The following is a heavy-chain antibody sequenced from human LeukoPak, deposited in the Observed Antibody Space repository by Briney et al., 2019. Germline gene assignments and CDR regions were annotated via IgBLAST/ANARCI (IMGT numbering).Heavy chain of an antibody. CDR3: ARDRVYDSSGYYYCPGDY. CDR2: ISAYNGNT. D-gene: IGHD3-22*01. V-gene: IGHV1-18*01. J-gene: IGHJ4*02. CDR1: GYTFTSYG. Sequence: ASVKVSCKASGYTFTSYGIGWVRQAPGQGLEWMGWISAYNGNTNYAQKLQGRVTMTTDTSTSTAYMELGSLRSDDTAVYYCARDRVYDSSGYYYCPGDYWGQGTLVTVSS.